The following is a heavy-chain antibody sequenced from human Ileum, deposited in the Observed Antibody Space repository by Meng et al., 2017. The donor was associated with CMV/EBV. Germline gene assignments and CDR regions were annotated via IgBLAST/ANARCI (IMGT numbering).Heavy chain of an antibody. CDR1: AYPFTAYT. CDR3: ARDYWGSDY. J-gene: IGHJ4*02. V-gene: IGHV1-2*06. CDR2: INTNSSDT. Sequence: KFSCKTSAYPFTAYTIHWARQAPGQGLEWMGRINTNSSDTYYAQKFQGRVTMTRDTSINTAYMELSGLKSDDTAIYYCARDYWGSDYWGQGTLVTVSS. D-gene: IGHD3-16*01.